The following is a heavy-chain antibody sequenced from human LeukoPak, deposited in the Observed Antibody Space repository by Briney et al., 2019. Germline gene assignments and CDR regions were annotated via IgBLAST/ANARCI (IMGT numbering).Heavy chain of an antibody. CDR3: ARHELPGLSVSAGFDY. Sequence: SETLSLTCTVSGGSISSYYWSWIRQPPGKGLEWIGSFYYRGRTYYSPTLKSRVTISVDTSKNQFSLNLYSVTAADTAFYYCARHELPGLSVSAGFDYWGQGSLVTVSS. V-gene: IGHV4-59*05. D-gene: IGHD5/OR15-5a*01. J-gene: IGHJ4*02. CDR2: FYYRGRT. CDR1: GGSISSYY.